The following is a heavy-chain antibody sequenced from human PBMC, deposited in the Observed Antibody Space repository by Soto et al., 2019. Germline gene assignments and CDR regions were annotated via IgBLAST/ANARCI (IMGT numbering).Heavy chain of an antibody. CDR2: IYDSVNT. D-gene: IGHD3-9*01. CDR3: ARVDHRGYFAILTDY. J-gene: IGHJ4*02. V-gene: IGHV4-31*03. Sequence: SETLSLTCTVSGDSLSSGGHYWSWIRQHPGKGLEWIGHIYDSVNTYYSPSLRSRVTISADMSKNQFSLNLRSVTAADTAAYYCARVDHRGYFAILTDYWGQGTLVT. CDR1: GDSLSSGGHY.